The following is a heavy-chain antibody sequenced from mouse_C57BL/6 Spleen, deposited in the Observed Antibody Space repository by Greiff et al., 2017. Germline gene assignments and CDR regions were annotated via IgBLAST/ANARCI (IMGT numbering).Heavy chain of an antibody. Sequence: VQLQQSGPELVKPGASVKMSCKASGYTFTDYNMHWVKQSHGKSLEWIGYINPNNGGTSYNQKFKGKATLTVNKSSSTAYMELRSLTSEDSAVYYCARKKDGSSLAWFAYWGQGTLVTVSA. CDR2: INPNNGGT. CDR3: ARKKDGSSLAWFAY. J-gene: IGHJ3*01. D-gene: IGHD1-1*01. V-gene: IGHV1-22*01. CDR1: GYTFTDYN.